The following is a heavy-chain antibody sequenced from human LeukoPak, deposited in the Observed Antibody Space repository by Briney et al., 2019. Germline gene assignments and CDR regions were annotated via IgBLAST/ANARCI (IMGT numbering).Heavy chain of an antibody. CDR3: ARTGLQSKGYFDI. J-gene: IGHJ4*02. V-gene: IGHV3-53*04. D-gene: IGHD5-24*01. Sequence: GGSLRLSCAASGFSVSSNYMSWDRQAPGKGLEWVSVIYSGGYTYYADSVKGRFTISRHDSKKTVYLQMNSLKPEDTAVYYCARTGLQSKGYFDIWGQGTLVTVSS. CDR1: GFSVSSNY. CDR2: IYSGGYT.